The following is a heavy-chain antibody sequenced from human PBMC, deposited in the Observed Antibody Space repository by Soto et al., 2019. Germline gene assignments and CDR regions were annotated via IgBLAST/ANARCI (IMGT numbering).Heavy chain of an antibody. J-gene: IGHJ5*02. CDR3: ARGRTHGRYNWFDP. CDR1: GFTFSSYD. CDR2: IGTAGDT. V-gene: IGHV3-13*04. Sequence: GGSLRLSCAASGFTFSSYDMHWVRQATGKGLEWFSAIGTAGDTYYLGSVKGRFTISRENAKNSLYLQMNSLRAGDTAVYYCARGRTHGRYNWFDPWGQGTLVTVSS.